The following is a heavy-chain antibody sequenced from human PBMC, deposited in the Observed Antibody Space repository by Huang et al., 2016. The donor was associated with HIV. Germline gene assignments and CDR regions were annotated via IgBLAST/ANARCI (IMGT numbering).Heavy chain of an antibody. CDR2: ISYDGTNK. CDR1: GFTFSSYG. J-gene: IGHJ6*02. CDR3: AKEEADYSSWSTYYDYYGMDV. D-gene: IGHD6-13*01. V-gene: IGHV3-30*18. Sequence: ASGFTFSSYGMHWVRQAPGKGLEWVAVISYDGTNKYYADSVKGRFTISRDNSKNTLYLQMNSLRTEDTAVYYCAKEEADYSSWSTYYDYYGMDVWGQGTTVTVSS.